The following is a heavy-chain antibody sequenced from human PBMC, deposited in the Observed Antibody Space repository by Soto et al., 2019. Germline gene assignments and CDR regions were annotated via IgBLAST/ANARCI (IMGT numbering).Heavy chain of an antibody. CDR2: MNSDGSLI. CDR1: GYTFGNHW. D-gene: IGHD2-2*01. V-gene: IGHV3-74*01. CDR3: ARDLSSCSSARCYSFYYGMDL. Sequence: PGGSLRLSCAVAGYTFGNHWMHWVRQAPGKGLEWVSRMNSDGSLINYADSVKGRFTVSRDNAKNTLYLQMNSLRAEDTAVYYGARDLSSCSSARCYSFYYGMDLWGQGTTVTVSS. J-gene: IGHJ6*02.